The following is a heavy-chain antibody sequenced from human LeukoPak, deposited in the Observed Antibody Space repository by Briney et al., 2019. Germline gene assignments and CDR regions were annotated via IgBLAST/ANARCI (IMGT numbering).Heavy chain of an antibody. CDR2: ISAYNGNT. J-gene: IGHJ6*03. V-gene: IGHV1-18*01. D-gene: IGHD3-10*01. CDR3: ARVYGSGHYYYYYYMDV. Sequence: ASVKVSCKASGYTFTSYGISWVRQAPGQGLEWMGWISAYNGNTNYAQKLQGRVTMTTDTSTSTAYMELRSLRSDDTAVYYCARVYGSGHYYYYYYMDVWGKGTTVTVSS. CDR1: GYTFTSYG.